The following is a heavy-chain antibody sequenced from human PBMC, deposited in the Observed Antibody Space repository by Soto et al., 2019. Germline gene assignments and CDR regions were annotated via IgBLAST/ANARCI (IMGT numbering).Heavy chain of an antibody. V-gene: IGHV3-21*01. Sequence: PGGSLRLCCAASGFTFSSYAVDWVRQAPGKGLEWVSSISSSSSFIDYADSVKGRFTISRDNAKNSLYLQTNSLRAEDTAVYYCARGLYDSSGYYMPYFDYWGQGALVTVSS. D-gene: IGHD3-22*01. CDR3: ARGLYDSSGYYMPYFDY. CDR1: GFTFSSYA. CDR2: ISSSSSFI. J-gene: IGHJ4*02.